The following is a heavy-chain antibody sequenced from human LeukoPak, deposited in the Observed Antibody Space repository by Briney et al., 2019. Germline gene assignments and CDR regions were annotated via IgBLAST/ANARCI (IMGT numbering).Heavy chain of an antibody. Sequence: GGSLRLSCAASGFTFSSYGMHWVRQAPGKGLEWVAFIRYDGSNKYYADSVKGRFTISRDNSKNTLYLQMNSLRAEDTAVYYCAKPSIGTTGTTDFDYWGQGTLVTVSS. CDR1: GFTFSSYG. CDR2: IRYDGSNK. D-gene: IGHD1-1*01. V-gene: IGHV3-30*02. CDR3: AKPSIGTTGTTDFDY. J-gene: IGHJ4*02.